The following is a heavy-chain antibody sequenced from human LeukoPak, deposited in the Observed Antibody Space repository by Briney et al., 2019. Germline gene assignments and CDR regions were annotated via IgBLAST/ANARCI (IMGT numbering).Heavy chain of an antibody. Sequence: PGGSLSLSCEASGFTFSSHWMSWVRQAPGKGLEWVAIIKQDGSEKDYVDSVTGRFTISRDNAKNSLYLQMNSLRDEDTAVYYCASDTSAWRYGMDVWGQGTTVTVSS. CDR2: IKQDGSEK. CDR3: ASDTSAWRYGMDV. V-gene: IGHV3-7*01. D-gene: IGHD6-19*01. J-gene: IGHJ6*02. CDR1: GFTFSSHW.